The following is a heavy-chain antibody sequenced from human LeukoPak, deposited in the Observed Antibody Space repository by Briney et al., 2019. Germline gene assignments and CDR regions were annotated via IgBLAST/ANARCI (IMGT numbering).Heavy chain of an antibody. V-gene: IGHV3-74*01. CDR3: ARLVSNYYDRMDAFDI. D-gene: IGHD3-22*01. Sequence: GGSLRLSCAASGFTFSSYWMRWVRQAPGKGLVWLSRINSDGSSTSYADSVKGRFTISRDKAKNTLYLQMNSLRAEDTAVYYCARLVSNYYDRMDAFDIWGQETVVTVSS. J-gene: IGHJ3*02. CDR1: GFTFSSYW. CDR2: INSDGSST.